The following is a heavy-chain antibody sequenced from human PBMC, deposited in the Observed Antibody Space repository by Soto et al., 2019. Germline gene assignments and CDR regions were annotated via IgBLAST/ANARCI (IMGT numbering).Heavy chain of an antibody. CDR3: ARVRTRAGGHSVYGMDV. D-gene: IGHD2-15*01. CDR1: GGSFCGYY. V-gene: IGHV4-34*01. J-gene: IGHJ6*02. Sequence: PSETLSLTCAVYGGSFCGYYWSWIRQPPGKGLEWIGEINHSGSTNYNPSLKSRVTISVDTSKNQFSLKLSSVTAADTAVYYCARVRTRAGGHSVYGMDVWGQGTTVTVSS. CDR2: INHSGST.